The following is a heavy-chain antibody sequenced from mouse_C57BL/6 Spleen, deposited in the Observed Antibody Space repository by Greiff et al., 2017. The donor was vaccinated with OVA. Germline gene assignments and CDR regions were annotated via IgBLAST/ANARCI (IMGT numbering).Heavy chain of an antibody. CDR3: TFNSYFDY. CDR1: GFNIKDDY. CDR2: IDPENGDT. J-gene: IGHJ2*01. V-gene: IGHV14-4*01. Sequence: VQLQQSGAKLVRPGASVKLSCTASGFNIKDDYMHWVKQRPEQGLEWIGWIDPENGDTEYASKFQGKATITADTSSNTAYLQLSSLTSEDTAVYYCTFNSYFDYWGQGTTLTVSS.